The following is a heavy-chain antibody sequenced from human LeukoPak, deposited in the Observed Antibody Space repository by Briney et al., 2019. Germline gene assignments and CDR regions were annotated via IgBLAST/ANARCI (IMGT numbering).Heavy chain of an antibody. V-gene: IGHV4-39*01. Sequence: SETLSLTCTVSGDSVSTTIYYWGWIRQPPGRGLEWIGSISYTGNTCYSPSLRSRITVSIDTSKNQFSLTLTSVTAADTAVYYCAKLGDYDFWSGYFYYFDYWGQGTLVTVSS. J-gene: IGHJ4*02. CDR3: AKLGDYDFWSGYFYYFDY. CDR2: ISYTGNT. D-gene: IGHD3-3*01. CDR1: GDSVSTTIYY.